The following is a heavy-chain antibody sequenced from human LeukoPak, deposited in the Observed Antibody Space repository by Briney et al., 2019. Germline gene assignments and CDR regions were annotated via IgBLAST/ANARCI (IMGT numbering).Heavy chain of an antibody. CDR3: APEGDGYILFDY. V-gene: IGHV3-30*03. J-gene: IGHJ4*02. CDR1: GFTFSSYG. CDR2: ISYDGSNK. Sequence: GGSLRLSCAAPGFTFSSYGMHWVRQAPGKGLEWAAVISYDGSNKYYADSVKGRFTISRDNSKNTLYLQMNSLRVEDTAVYYCAPEGDGYILFDYWGQGTLVTVSS. D-gene: IGHD5-24*01.